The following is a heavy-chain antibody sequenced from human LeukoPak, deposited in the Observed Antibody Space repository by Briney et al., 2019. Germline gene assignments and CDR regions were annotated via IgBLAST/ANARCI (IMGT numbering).Heavy chain of an antibody. V-gene: IGHV4-34*01. CDR3: ARGRYCSGGSCYVIAEYFQR. D-gene: IGHD2-15*01. Sequence: PSETLSLTCAVYGGSFSGYYWSWIRQPPGKGLEWIGEINHSGSTNYNPSLKSRVTISVDTSKNQFSLKLSSVTAADTAVYYCARGRYCSGGSCYVIAEYFQRWGQGTLVTVSS. CDR1: GGSFSGYY. J-gene: IGHJ1*01. CDR2: INHSGST.